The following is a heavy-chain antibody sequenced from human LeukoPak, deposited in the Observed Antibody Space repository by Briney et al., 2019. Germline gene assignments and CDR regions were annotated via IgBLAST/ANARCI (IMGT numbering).Heavy chain of an antibody. Sequence: PSETLSLTCTVSGGSISSSSYYWSWIRQPAGKGLEWIGRIYTSGSTNYNPSLKSRVTMSVDTSKNQFSLKLSSVTAADTAVYYCARASTAMDKTYYYYYMDVWGKGTTVTVSS. D-gene: IGHD5-18*01. CDR3: ARASTAMDKTYYYYYMDV. CDR2: IYTSGST. CDR1: GGSISSSSYY. J-gene: IGHJ6*03. V-gene: IGHV4-61*02.